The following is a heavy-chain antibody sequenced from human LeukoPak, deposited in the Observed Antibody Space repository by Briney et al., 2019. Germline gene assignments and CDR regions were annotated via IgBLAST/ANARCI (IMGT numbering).Heavy chain of an antibody. CDR3: AGGRPSGSYSCFDY. D-gene: IGHD1-26*01. V-gene: IGHV1-69*01. Sequence: ASVKVSCKASGGTFSSYAISWVRQAPGQGLEWMGGIIPIFGTANYAQKFQGRVTITADESTSTAYMELSSLRSEDTAVYYCAGGRPSGSYSCFDYWGQGTLVTVSS. CDR2: IIPIFGTA. CDR1: GGTFSSYA. J-gene: IGHJ4*02.